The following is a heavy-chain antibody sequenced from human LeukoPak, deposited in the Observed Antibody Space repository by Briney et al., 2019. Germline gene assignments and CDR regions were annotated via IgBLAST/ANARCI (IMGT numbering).Heavy chain of an antibody. CDR2: IYVSGST. V-gene: IGHV4-4*07. Sequence: SETLSLACTVSDGSISNCYWTWIRQPAGKGLEWIGRIYVSGSTNYNPSLKSRVTISVDTSKDQFSLKLNSVTAADTAVYYCARGSSWYDYWGQGTLVTVSS. D-gene: IGHD6-13*01. CDR1: DGSISNCY. CDR3: ARGSSWYDY. J-gene: IGHJ4*02.